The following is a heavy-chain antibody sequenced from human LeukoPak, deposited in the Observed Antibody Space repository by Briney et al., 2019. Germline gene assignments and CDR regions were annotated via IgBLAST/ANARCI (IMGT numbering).Heavy chain of an antibody. D-gene: IGHD6-13*01. CDR1: GGSISSYY. CDR3: ARLPYSSSWSSYWYFDL. V-gene: IGHV4-59*01. CDR2: ISYIGST. Sequence: SETLSLTCTFSGGSISSYYWSWLRQPPGRGLDWIGYISYIGSTNYNPSLKSRVTILGDTSKNQFSLKLSSVTAADTAVYYCARLPYSSSWSSYWYFDLWGRGTRVTVSS. J-gene: IGHJ2*01.